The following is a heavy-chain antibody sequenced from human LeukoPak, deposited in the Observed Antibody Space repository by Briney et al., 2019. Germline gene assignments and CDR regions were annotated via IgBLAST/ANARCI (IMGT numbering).Heavy chain of an antibody. J-gene: IGHJ1*01. D-gene: IGHD6-13*01. CDR3: ARVGVSGRIAAAGTHFQH. V-gene: IGHV1-46*02. CDR2: INPSGGST. CDR1: GYTFNSYY. Sequence: ASVKVSCKASGYTFNSYYMHWVRQAPGQGLEWMGIINPSGGSTSYAQKFQGRVTMTRDTSTSTVYMELSSLRSEDTAVYYCARVGVSGRIAAAGTHFQHWGQGTLVTVSS.